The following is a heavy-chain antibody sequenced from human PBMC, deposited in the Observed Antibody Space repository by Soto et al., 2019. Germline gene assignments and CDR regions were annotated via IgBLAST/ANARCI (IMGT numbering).Heavy chain of an antibody. J-gene: IGHJ5*02. CDR3: AREGGRVAGTPDTGGNWFDP. CDR2: INPNSGGT. CDR1: GYTFTGYY. Sequence: QVQLVQSGAEVKKPGASVKVSCKASGYTFTGYYMHWVRQAPGQGLEWMGWINPNSGGTNYAQKLQGRATMTRATSISTAYRELGRLRSADTAVYYCAREGGRVAGTPDTGGNWFDPWGQGTLVTVSS. D-gene: IGHD6-19*01. V-gene: IGHV1-2*02.